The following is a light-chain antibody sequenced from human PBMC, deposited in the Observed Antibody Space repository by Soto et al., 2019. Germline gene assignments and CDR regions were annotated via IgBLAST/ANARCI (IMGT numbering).Light chain of an antibody. J-gene: IGKJ3*01. CDR1: QDISKF. CDR3: QQYENRPYT. V-gene: IGKV1-33*01. CDR2: DAS. Sequence: DIQMTQSPCSLSASIGDRVSFTCQASQDISKFLNWYQHKPGQAPSLLIYDASKSHFGVPSRFSGSGSGTDFTFTISSLQPEDNATYYCQQYENRPYTFGPGTKWISN.